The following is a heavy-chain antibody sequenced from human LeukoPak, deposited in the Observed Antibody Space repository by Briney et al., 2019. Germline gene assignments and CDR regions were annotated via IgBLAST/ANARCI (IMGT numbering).Heavy chain of an antibody. CDR2: IYSGGST. CDR3: ARVQAPWYFDY. V-gene: IGHV3-53*01. J-gene: IGHJ4*02. CDR1: GFTVSSYY. Sequence: GGSLRLSCAASGFTVSSYYMSWVRQAPGKGLEWVSVIYSGGSTYYADSVKGRFTISRDNSKNTLYLQMNSLRAEDTAVYYCARVQAPWYFDYWGQGTLVTVSS.